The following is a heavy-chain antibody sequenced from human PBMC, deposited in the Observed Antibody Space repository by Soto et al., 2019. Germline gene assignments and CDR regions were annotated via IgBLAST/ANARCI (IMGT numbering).Heavy chain of an antibody. CDR3: ARGGSCGGDCQDHWFDP. CDR2: ISYDGSNK. V-gene: IGHV3-30-3*01. J-gene: IGHJ5*02. Sequence: QVQLVESGGGVVQPGRSLRLSCAASGFTFSSYAMHWVRQAPGKGLEWVAVISYDGSNKYYADSVKGRFTISRDNSKNTLDLQMNRLRAEDTAVYYCARGGSCGGDCQDHWFDPWGQGTLVTVSS. D-gene: IGHD2-21*02. CDR1: GFTFSSYA.